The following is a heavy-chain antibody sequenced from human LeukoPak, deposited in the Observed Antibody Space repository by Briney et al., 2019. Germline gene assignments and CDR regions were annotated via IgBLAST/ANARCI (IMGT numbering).Heavy chain of an antibody. D-gene: IGHD5-12*01. Sequence: GESLRLSCVLSGLTFSDAWMSRVLQAPGKGLEWVGRIRNDRITDYAAPVQGRFSISRDNSKNTFYLQMNSLRTEDTGMYFCTWMATIFTVDYWAREPWSPSP. CDR3: TWMATIFTVDY. CDR1: GLTFSDAW. J-gene: IGHJ4*02. V-gene: IGHV3-15*01. CDR2: IRNDRIT.